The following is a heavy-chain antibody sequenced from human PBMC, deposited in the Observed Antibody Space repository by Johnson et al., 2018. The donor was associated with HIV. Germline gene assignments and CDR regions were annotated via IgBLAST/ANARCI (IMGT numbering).Heavy chain of an antibody. CDR2: ISWDGGST. CDR3: AKDKAAGAGAFDI. D-gene: IGHD6-13*01. J-gene: IGHJ3*02. Sequence: LVESGGVVVQPGGSLRLSCAASGFTFDDSAMHWVRQAPGKGLEWVSLISWDGGSTYYADSVKGRFTISRDNSKNSLYLQMNSLRAEDTALYYCAKDKAAGAGAFDIWGQGTMVTVSS. CDR1: GFTFDDSA. V-gene: IGHV3-43D*04.